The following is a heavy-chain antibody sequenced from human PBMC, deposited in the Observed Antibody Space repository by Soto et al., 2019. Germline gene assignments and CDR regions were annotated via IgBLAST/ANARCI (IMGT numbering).Heavy chain of an antibody. CDR3: AKARCTSNTCYVPDH. CDR2: ISGSGGSP. Sequence: PGGSLRLSCAASGFTFSVHTMSWFRQAPGKGLEWVSAISGSGGSPSYADSVQGRFTISRDNPKNTLYLQMSSLRVEDTAIYYCAKARCTSNTCYVPDHWGQGTLVTVSS. D-gene: IGHD2-15*01. V-gene: IGHV3-23*01. J-gene: IGHJ5*02. CDR1: GFTFSVHT.